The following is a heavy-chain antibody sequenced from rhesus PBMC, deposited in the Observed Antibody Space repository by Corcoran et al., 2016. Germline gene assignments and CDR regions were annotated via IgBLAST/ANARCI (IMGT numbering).Heavy chain of an antibody. Sequence: QVKLQQWGEGLVTPSETLSLTCAVYGGSISGSYWSWIIQPPGKGLEWIGNIDGNSASTNYTPSLKNRVNISKDTSKNQVSRKLSSVTAADTAVYYCARALNWNYYRYWGQGVLVTVSS. CDR2: IDGNSAST. CDR3: ARALNWNYYRY. J-gene: IGHJ4*01. D-gene: IGHD1-26*01. V-gene: IGHV4-73*01. CDR1: GGSISGSY.